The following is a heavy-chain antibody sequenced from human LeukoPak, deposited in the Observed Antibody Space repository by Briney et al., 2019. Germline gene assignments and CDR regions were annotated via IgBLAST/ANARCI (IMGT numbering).Heavy chain of an antibody. Sequence: GGSLRLSCAASGFTFSSYAMSWVRQAPGKGLEWVLAISGSGGSTYYADSVKGRFTISRDNSKNTLYLQMNSLRAEDTAVYYCAKPEAGSSGWRGPFDYWGQGTLVTVSS. V-gene: IGHV3-23*01. CDR1: GFTFSSYA. CDR3: AKPEAGSSGWRGPFDY. D-gene: IGHD6-19*01. CDR2: ISGSGGST. J-gene: IGHJ4*02.